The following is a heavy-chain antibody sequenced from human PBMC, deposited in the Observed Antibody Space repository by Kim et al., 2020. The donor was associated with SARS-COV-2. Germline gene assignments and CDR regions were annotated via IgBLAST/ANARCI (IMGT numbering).Heavy chain of an antibody. V-gene: IGHV4-59*01. Sequence: SETLSLTCTVSGGSISSYYWSWIRQPPGKGLEWIGYIYDSGSTNYNPSLKSRVTISVDTSKNQFSLKLSSVTAADTAVYYCARGSYCSGGSCYPTPYYFDYWGQGTLVTVSS. D-gene: IGHD2-15*01. CDR2: IYDSGST. CDR3: ARGSYCSGGSCYPTPYYFDY. CDR1: GGSISSYY. J-gene: IGHJ4*02.